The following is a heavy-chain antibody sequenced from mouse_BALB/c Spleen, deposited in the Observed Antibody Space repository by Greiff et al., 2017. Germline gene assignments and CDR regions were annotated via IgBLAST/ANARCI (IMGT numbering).Heavy chain of an antibody. D-gene: IGHD1-2*01. CDR2: IDPGNGNT. CDR3: ACFINAGFAY. Sequence: VQLQQSGAELVKPGASVKLSCTASGFNFKDSYMHWVKQRPEQGLEWIGRIDPGNGNTKYDPKFQGKATITADTSSTTAYLQRSSLTSEDTAVYYGACFINAGFAYWGQGTPLTVSA. J-gene: IGHJ2*01. CDR1: GFNFKDSY. V-gene: IGHV14-3*02.